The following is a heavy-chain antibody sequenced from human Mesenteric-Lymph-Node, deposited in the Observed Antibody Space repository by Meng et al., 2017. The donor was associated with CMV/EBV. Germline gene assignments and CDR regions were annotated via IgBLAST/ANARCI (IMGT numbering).Heavy chain of an antibody. V-gene: IGHV1-2*06. CDR2: INPNSGVS. Sequence: QVQLVQSRAEVGKPGASVMVSCKASGYTFTDFYIHWVRQAPGQGLEWMGRINPNSGVSNSAQNFQGRVTMTRDTSISTAYMVLGRLTSDDTAVYYCARDNVNPEGFDPWGQGTLVTVSS. CDR3: ARDNVNPEGFDP. D-gene: IGHD2/OR15-2a*01. CDR1: GYTFTDFY. J-gene: IGHJ5*02.